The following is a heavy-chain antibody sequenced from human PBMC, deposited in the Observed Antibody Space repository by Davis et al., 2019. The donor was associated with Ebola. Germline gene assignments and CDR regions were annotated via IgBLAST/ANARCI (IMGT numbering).Heavy chain of an antibody. Sequence: GGSLRLSCAASGFTFSSYAMSWVRQAPGKGLEWVSAISGSGGSTYYADSVKGRFTISRDNPKNTLYLQMNSLRPEDTAVYYCVKTRSNWWNDALDMWGQGTMVTVSS. V-gene: IGHV3-23*01. CDR3: VKTRSNWWNDALDM. D-gene: IGHD2-8*02. CDR1: GFTFSSYA. CDR2: ISGSGGST. J-gene: IGHJ3*02.